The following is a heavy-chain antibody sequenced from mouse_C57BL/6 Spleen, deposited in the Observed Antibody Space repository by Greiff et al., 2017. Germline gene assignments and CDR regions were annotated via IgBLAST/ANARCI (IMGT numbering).Heavy chain of an antibody. J-gene: IGHJ2*01. Sequence: VQLQQSGAELVRPGASVKLSCTASGFNIKDDYMHWVKQRPEQGLEWIGWIDPENGDTEYASKFQGKATITADTSSNTAYLQLSSLTSEDTAVYYCTTSPCDYWGQGTTLTVSS. CDR3: TTSPCDY. CDR2: IDPENGDT. CDR1: GFNIKDDY. V-gene: IGHV14-4*01.